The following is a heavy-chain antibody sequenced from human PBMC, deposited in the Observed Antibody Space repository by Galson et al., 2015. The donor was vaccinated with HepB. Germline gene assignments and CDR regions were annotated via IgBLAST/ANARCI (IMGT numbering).Heavy chain of an antibody. D-gene: IGHD1-26*01. V-gene: IGHV3-53*01. CDR1: GFTVSSNY. CDR3: ARARRGSYYLSYFDY. J-gene: IGHJ4*02. CDR2: IYSGGST. Sequence: SLRLSCAASGFTVSSNYMSWVRQAPGKGLEWVSVIYSGGSTYYADSVKGRFTISRDNSKNTLYLQMNSLRAEDTAVYYCARARRGSYYLSYFDYWGQGTLVTVSS.